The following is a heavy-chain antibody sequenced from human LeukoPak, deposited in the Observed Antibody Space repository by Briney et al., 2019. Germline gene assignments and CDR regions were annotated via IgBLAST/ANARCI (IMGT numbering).Heavy chain of an antibody. CDR3: ARRYTSGSKSFRY. V-gene: IGHV4-39*01. Sequence: SSETLSLTCTVSGGSIYSSSYYWGWIRQPPGKGLGWIGSIYYSGNTYYNPSLKSRVTISVDTSKNQFSLKLSSVTAADTAVYYCARRYTSGSKSFRYWGQGTLVTVSS. CDR1: GGSIYSSSYY. CDR2: IYYSGNT. J-gene: IGHJ1*01. D-gene: IGHD6-19*01.